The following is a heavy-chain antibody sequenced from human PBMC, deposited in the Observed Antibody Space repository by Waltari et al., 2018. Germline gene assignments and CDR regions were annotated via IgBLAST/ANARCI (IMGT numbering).Heavy chain of an antibody. CDR2: MKSKTDGGTT. D-gene: IGHD5-12*01. Sequence: EVQLAAPGGGSAKPGGSLRRSRSAPGLPCRNSWMSWVRQAPGKGLEWVGRMKSKTDGGTTDYAAPVKGRFTISRDDSKNTLYLQMNSLKTEDTAVYYCTTDSGYDSEDWGQGTLVTVSS. CDR1: GLPCRNSW. J-gene: IGHJ4*02. CDR3: TTDSGYDSED. V-gene: IGHV3-15*01.